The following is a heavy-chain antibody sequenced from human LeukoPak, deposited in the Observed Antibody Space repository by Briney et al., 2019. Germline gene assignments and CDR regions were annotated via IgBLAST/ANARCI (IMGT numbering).Heavy chain of an antibody. Sequence: SETLSLTCTVSGGSISSYYWSWIRQPPGKGLEWIGYIYYSGSTNYNPSLKSRVTISVDTSKNQFSLKLSSVTAADTAVYYCARDLHRKYYYDSSGYYPPYFQHWGQGTLVTVSS. CDR1: GGSISSYY. CDR2: IYYSGST. V-gene: IGHV4-59*01. J-gene: IGHJ1*01. D-gene: IGHD3-22*01. CDR3: ARDLHRKYYYDSSGYYPPYFQH.